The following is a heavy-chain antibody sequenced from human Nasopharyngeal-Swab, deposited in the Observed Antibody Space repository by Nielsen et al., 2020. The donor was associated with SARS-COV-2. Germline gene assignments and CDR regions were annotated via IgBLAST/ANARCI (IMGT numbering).Heavy chain of an antibody. J-gene: IGHJ6*02. CDR3: ARDRTDYDILTGWSYYGMDV. CDR2: IYCSGST. Sequence: WIRQPPGKGLEWIGYIYCSGSTYYNPSLKSRVTISVDTSKNQFSLKLSSVTAADTAVYYCARDRTDYDILTGWSYYGMDVWGQGTTVTVSS. D-gene: IGHD3-9*01. V-gene: IGHV4-31*02.